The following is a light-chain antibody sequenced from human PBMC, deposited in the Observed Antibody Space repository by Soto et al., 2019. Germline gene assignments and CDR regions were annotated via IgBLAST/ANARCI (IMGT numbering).Light chain of an antibody. V-gene: IGLV2-23*02. Sequence: QSASVSGSPGQSITISCTGTSRDVGSYNLVSWYQQHPGKAPKLMIYEVSKRPSGVSNRFSGSKSGNTASLTISGLQAEDEADYYCCSYAGSSTHVVFGGGTKLTVL. CDR3: CSYAGSSTHVV. CDR2: EVS. CDR1: SRDVGSYNL. J-gene: IGLJ2*01.